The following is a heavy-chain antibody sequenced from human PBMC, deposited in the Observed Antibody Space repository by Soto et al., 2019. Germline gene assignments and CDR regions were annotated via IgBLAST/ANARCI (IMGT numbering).Heavy chain of an antibody. Sequence: QVQLVESGGGVVQPGRSLRLSCAASGFTFSSYGIHWVRQAPGKGLEWVAVISYEGSEKYYADSVKGRFTISRDNSKNTLFLQMSSLRPDDTAVYYCARDLRGCSGGTCYSTYHYGMDVWGQGTTVTVSS. CDR2: ISYEGSEK. D-gene: IGHD2-15*01. CDR1: GFTFSSYG. J-gene: IGHJ6*02. CDR3: ARDLRGCSGGTCYSTYHYGMDV. V-gene: IGHV3-30-3*01.